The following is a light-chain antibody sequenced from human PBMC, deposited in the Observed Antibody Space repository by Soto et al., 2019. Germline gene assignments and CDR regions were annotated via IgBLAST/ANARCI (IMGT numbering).Light chain of an antibody. CDR1: QSVSSSY. CDR3: QQYGSSPWT. V-gene: IGKV3-20*01. J-gene: IGKJ1*01. Sequence: ELVLTQSPGTLSLSPGERATLSCRASQSVSSSYLAWYQQKPGQAPRPLIYGASRRATGIPDRFSGSGSGTDFTLTISRLEPEDFAVYYCQQYGSSPWTFGQGTKVQIK. CDR2: GAS.